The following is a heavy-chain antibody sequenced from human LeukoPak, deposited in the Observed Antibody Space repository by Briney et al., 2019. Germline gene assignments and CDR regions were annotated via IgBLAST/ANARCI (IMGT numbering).Heavy chain of an antibody. CDR2: ISSSGSA. Sequence: SETLSLTXNVSGGSISSYYWNWIRQPAGKGLEWIGRISSSGSANYNPSLKSRVTLSVDTSKKQLSLALNSVTAADTAVFYCATEPTRTPYYYMDVWGTGTTVIASS. CDR1: GGSISSYY. V-gene: IGHV4-4*07. J-gene: IGHJ6*03. D-gene: IGHD1-1*01. CDR3: ATEPTRTPYYYMDV.